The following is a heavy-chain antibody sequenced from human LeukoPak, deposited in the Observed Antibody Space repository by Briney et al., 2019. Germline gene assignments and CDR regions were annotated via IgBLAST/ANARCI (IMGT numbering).Heavy chain of an antibody. Sequence: SETLSLTCAVSGDSISTSSSYWTWIRQPPGKGLEWLGRIYSTGSTHYTRSLRSRLALSIDTSKNQFSMRMHSVTDADTAMYYCVIFYSRNWFDPWGQGTQVAVSS. D-gene: IGHD3-9*01. CDR2: IYSTGST. J-gene: IGHJ5*02. CDR3: VIFYSRNWFDP. CDR1: GDSISTSSSY. V-gene: IGHV4-39*07.